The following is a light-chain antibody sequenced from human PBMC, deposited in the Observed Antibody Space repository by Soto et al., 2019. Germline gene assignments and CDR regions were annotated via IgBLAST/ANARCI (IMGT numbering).Light chain of an antibody. V-gene: IGKV3-15*01. CDR3: LHYNNGPR. J-gene: IGKJ1*01. CDR2: GAS. Sequence: VLTQSPGTLSLSPGERATLSCRASQTINNNLAWYQQKPGQAPSLLIYGASRRATGVPARFSGSGSGTEFTLTIRSLKSEDFAVYYCLHYNNGPRFGQGTKVDIK. CDR1: QTINNN.